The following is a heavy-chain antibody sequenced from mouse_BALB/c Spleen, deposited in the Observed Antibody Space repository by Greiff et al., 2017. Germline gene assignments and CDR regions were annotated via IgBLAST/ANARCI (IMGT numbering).Heavy chain of an antibody. CDR1: GFSLTSYG. CDR2: IWRGGST. CDR3: ARGEDGYSWAMDY. D-gene: IGHD2-3*01. V-gene: IGHV2-2*02. J-gene: IGHJ4*01. Sequence: QVQLQQSGPGLVQPSQSLSITCTVSGFSLTSYGVHWVRQSPGKGLEWLGVIWRGGSTDYNAAFISRLSISKDNSKSQVFFKMNSLQANDTAIYYCARGEDGYSWAMDYWGQGTSVTVSS.